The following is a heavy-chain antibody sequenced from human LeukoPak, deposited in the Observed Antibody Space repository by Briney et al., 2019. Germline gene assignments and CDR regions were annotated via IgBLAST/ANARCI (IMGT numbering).Heavy chain of an antibody. CDR3: AKDFRSGHYDY. CDR1: GFTVTSNH. D-gene: IGHD3-22*01. V-gene: IGHV3-66*01. Sequence: GGSLRLSCAASGFTVTSNHMNWVRQAPGKGLEWVSIIYTGGTTHYADSLKDRFTISRDDSINTLYLQMNSLRAEDTAVYYCAKDFRSGHYDYWGQGTLVTVSS. CDR2: IYTGGTT. J-gene: IGHJ4*02.